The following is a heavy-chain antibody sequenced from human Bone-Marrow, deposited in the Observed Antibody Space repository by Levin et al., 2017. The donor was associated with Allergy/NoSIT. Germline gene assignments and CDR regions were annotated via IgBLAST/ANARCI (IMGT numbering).Heavy chain of an antibody. CDR3: AFAKYGRNGLDV. CDR2: INGDATIT. D-gene: IGHD1-14*01. V-gene: IGHV3-74*01. J-gene: IGHJ6*02. Sequence: GGSLRLSCAASGFTFSTSWMHWVRQAPGKGLVWVSRINGDATITNNADSVKGRFTISRDNAKNTVYLHMNSLRVEDTAVYYCAFAKYGRNGLDVWGQGTTVTVSS. CDR1: GFTFSTSW.